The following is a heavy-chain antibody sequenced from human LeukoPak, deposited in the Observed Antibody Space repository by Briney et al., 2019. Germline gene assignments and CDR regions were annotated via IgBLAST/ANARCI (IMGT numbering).Heavy chain of an antibody. Sequence: ASVKVSCKVSGYTLTEISIHWVRQAPGKGLEWMRGFDPEDGETIYAQRFQGRVTMTEDTSADTAYMELSSLRSEDTAVYYCATLPPRFLSRYADYWGQGTLVTVSS. J-gene: IGHJ4*02. CDR1: GYTLTEIS. D-gene: IGHD3-3*01. V-gene: IGHV1-24*01. CDR2: FDPEDGET. CDR3: ATLPPRFLSRYADY.